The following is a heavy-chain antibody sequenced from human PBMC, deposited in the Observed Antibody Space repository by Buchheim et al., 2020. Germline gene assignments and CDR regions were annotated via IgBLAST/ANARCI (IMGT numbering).Heavy chain of an antibody. J-gene: IGHJ5*02. V-gene: IGHV4-59*01. CDR1: GGSISSYY. D-gene: IGHD1-7*01. CDR2: IYYSGST. CDR3: ARTPITGTTGWFDP. Sequence: QVQLRESGPGLVKPSETLSLTCTVSGGSISSYYWSWIRQPPGKGLEWIGYIYYSGSTNYNPSLKSRVTISVDTSKNQFSLKLSSVTAADTAVYYCARTPITGTTGWFDPWGQGTL.